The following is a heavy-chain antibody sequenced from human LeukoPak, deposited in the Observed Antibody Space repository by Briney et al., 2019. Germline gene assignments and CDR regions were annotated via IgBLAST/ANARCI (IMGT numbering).Heavy chain of an antibody. J-gene: IGHJ5*02. CDR3: ARGLIARTVTTFKGSFDP. CDR1: GFTVSSNY. CDR2: IYSGGST. Sequence: GGSLRLSCAASGFTVSSNYMSWVRQAPGKGLEWVSVIYSGGSTYYADSVKGRFTISRDNSKNTLYLQMNSLRAEDTAVYYCARGLIARTVTTFKGSFDPWGQGTLVTVSS. V-gene: IGHV3-53*01. D-gene: IGHD4-17*01.